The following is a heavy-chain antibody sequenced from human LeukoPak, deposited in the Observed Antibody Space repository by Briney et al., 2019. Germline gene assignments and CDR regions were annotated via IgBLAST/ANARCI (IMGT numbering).Heavy chain of an antibody. CDR1: GGSISSSSYY. J-gene: IGHJ5*02. D-gene: IGHD1-26*01. CDR3: ARAPEKGNDSGSYFGFDP. Sequence: PSETLSLTCTVSGGSISSSSYYWGWIRQPPGKGLEWIGEINHSGSTNYNPSLKSRVTISVDTSKNQFSLKLSSVTAADTAVYYCARAPEKGNDSGSYFGFDPWGQGTLVTVSS. CDR2: INHSGST. V-gene: IGHV4-39*07.